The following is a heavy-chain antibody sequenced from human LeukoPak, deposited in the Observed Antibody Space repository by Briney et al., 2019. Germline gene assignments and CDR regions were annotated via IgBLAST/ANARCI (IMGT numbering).Heavy chain of an antibody. CDR2: IYSGGST. D-gene: IGHD2-8*01. CDR3: ARERPNCTNGVCHAGSFDY. Sequence: GGSLRLSCAASGFTFSSYAMSWVRQAPGKGLEWVSVIYSGGSTYYADSVKGRFTISRDNSKNTLYLQMNSLRAEDTAVYYCARERPNCTNGVCHAGSFDYWGQGTLVTVSS. V-gene: IGHV3-66*01. J-gene: IGHJ4*02. CDR1: GFTFSSYA.